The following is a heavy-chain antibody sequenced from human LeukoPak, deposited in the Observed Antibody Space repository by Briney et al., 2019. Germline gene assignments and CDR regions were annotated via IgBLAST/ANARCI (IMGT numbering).Heavy chain of an antibody. D-gene: IGHD3-9*01. CDR1: GYTFTRFG. CDR3: ARGPEGFDWLPRVDP. Sequence: ASVKVSCKASGYTFTRFGISWVRQAPGQGLEWMGRISAYNGNTNYAQRLQGRVTMTTDTSTSTAYTELRSLRSDDTAVYYCARGPEGFDWLPRVDPWGQGTLVTISS. CDR2: ISAYNGNT. V-gene: IGHV1-18*04. J-gene: IGHJ5*02.